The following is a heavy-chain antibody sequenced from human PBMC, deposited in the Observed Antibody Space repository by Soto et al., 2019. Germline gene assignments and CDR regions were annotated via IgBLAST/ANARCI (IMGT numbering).Heavy chain of an antibody. Sequence: GGSLRLSCAASGFTFSSYGMHWVRQAPGKGLEWVAVISYDGSNKYYSDSVKGRFTISRDNSKNTLYLQMNSLRAEDTAVYYCAKDLTPDIMIVVVEYFQHWGQGTLVTVSS. CDR2: ISYDGSNK. V-gene: IGHV3-30*18. D-gene: IGHD3-22*01. CDR1: GFTFSSYG. CDR3: AKDLTPDIMIVVVEYFQH. J-gene: IGHJ1*01.